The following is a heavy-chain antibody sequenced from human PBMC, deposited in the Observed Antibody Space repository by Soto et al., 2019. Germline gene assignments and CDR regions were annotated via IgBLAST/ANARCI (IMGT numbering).Heavy chain of an antibody. D-gene: IGHD1-26*01. J-gene: IGHJ4*02. V-gene: IGHV4-59*01. CDR3: ARKWGPTFDF. Sequence: SETLSLTCTLSGSSISSYYWSWIRQPPGKGLEWIGYIYYSGSTNYNPSLKSRVTISVDTSKNQFSLKLSSVNAADTAVYYCARKWGPTFDFWGQGTLVTVSS. CDR1: GSSISSYY. CDR2: IYYSGST.